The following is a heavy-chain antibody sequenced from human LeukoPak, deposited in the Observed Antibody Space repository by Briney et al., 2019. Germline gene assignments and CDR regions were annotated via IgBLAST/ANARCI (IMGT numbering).Heavy chain of an antibody. CDR3: ASGQQLGY. CDR1: GFTFSTYW. J-gene: IGHJ4*02. CDR2: IKQDGSEK. D-gene: IGHD6-13*01. V-gene: IGHV3-7*03. Sequence: GGSLRLSCAASGFTFSTYWMSRVRQAPGKGLEWVANIKQDGSEKHYVDFVKGRFTISRDNAKNSLYLQMNSLRAEDTAVYYCASGQQLGYWGQGTLVTVSS.